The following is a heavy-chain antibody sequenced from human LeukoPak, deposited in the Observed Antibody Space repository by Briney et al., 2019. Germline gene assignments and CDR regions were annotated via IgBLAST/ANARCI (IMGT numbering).Heavy chain of an antibody. D-gene: IGHD2-15*01. CDR3: AKDRLHRDYFDL. CDR2: IYHTGST. Sequence: TSETLSLTCTVSGGSVSATSHYWAWLRQSPGKPPEWIGSIYHTGSTFYNPSLRSRFLISVDTSKNQFSLRLTSVTVADTAIYFCAKDRLHRDYFDLWGQGTLLTVSS. J-gene: IGHJ4*02. CDR1: GGSVSATSHY. V-gene: IGHV4-39*01.